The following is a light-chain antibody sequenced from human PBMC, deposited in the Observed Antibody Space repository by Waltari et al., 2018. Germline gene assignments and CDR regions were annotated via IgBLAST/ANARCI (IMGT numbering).Light chain of an antibody. CDR1: QSISSY. Sequence: DIQMTQSPSSLSASVGDRVTITCRASQSISSYLNWYQQKPGKAPNLLFYAASSLQSGVPSRFSGSGSGTDFTLTISSLQPEDFATYYCQQSYSTPLFTFGPGTKVDIK. CDR2: AAS. V-gene: IGKV1-39*01. CDR3: QQSYSTPLFT. J-gene: IGKJ3*01.